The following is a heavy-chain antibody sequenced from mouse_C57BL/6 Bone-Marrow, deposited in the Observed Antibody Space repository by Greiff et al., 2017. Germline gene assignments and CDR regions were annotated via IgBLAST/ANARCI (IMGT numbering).Heavy chain of an antibody. V-gene: IGHV3-6*01. CDR2: ISYDGSN. D-gene: IGHD1-1*01. J-gene: IGHJ1*03. CDR3: ARGPYGSSSWYFDV. Sequence: ESGPGLVKPSQSLSLTCSVTGYSITSGYYWNWIRQFPGNKLEWMGYISYDGSNNYNPSLKNRISITRDTSKNQFFLNLNSVTTEDTATYYCARGPYGSSSWYFDVGGTGTTVTVSS. CDR1: GYSITSGYY.